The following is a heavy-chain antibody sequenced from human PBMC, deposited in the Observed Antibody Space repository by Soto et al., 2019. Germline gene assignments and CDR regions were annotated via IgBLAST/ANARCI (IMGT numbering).Heavy chain of an antibody. CDR3: ANVAVAGTFDY. CDR2: ISYDGSNK. J-gene: IGHJ4*02. Sequence: PGGSLRLSCAASGFTFSSYDMHWVRQAPGKGLEWVAVISYDGSNKYYADSVKGRFTISRDNSKNTLYLQMNSLRAEDTAVYYCANVAVAGTFDYWGQRTLVTVSS. CDR1: GFTFSSYD. D-gene: IGHD6-19*01. V-gene: IGHV3-30*18.